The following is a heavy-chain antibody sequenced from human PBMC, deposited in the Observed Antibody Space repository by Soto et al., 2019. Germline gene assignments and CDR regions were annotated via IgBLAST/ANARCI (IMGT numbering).Heavy chain of an antibody. CDR2: IIPIFGTA. J-gene: IGHJ6*02. D-gene: IGHD2-2*01. V-gene: IGHV1-69*13. CDR1: GGTFSSYA. Sequence: SVKVSCKASGGTFSSYAISWVRQAPGQGLEWMGGIIPIFGTANYAQKFQGRVTITADESTSTAYMELSSLRSEDTAVYYCARDLVVPDAGYYYGMDVWGQGTTVTVSS. CDR3: ARDLVVPDAGYYYGMDV.